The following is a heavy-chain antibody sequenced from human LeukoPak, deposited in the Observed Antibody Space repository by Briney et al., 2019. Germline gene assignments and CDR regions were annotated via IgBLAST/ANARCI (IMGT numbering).Heavy chain of an antibody. CDR2: ISGSGGST. V-gene: IGHV3-23*01. D-gene: IGHD7-27*01. CDR1: GLTFSSYA. J-gene: IGHJ6*02. Sequence: GGSLRLSCAVSGLTFSSYAMSWVRQAPGKGLEWVSAISGSGGSTYYADSVKGRFTISRDNSKNTLYLQMNSLRAEDTAVYYCAKDLANWDYYYGMDVWGQGATVTVSS. CDR3: AKDLANWDYYYGMDV.